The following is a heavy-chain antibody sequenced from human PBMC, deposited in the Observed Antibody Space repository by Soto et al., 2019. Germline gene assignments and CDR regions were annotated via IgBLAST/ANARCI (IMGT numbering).Heavy chain of an antibody. Sequence: LCVGSIRSHGYYWAWIRQPPGKGLEWIGSMYYSGTTYYNPSLKSRVTLSIDSSKNQFSLKVKSVTAADTAVYYCARPVYSGNFFANAARFDPWGQGTLVTVSS. CDR2: MYYSGTT. CDR1: VGSIRSHGYY. J-gene: IGHJ5*02. D-gene: IGHD1-26*01. V-gene: IGHV4-39*01. CDR3: ARPVYSGNFFANAARFDP.